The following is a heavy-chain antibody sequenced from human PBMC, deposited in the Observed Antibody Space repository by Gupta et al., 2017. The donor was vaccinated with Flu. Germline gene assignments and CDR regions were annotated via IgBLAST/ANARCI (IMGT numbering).Heavy chain of an antibody. J-gene: IGHJ3*02. Sequence: EVQVVESGGGLVQPGRSLRLSCVTSGFNFDDYAMHWVRQAPGKGLEWVSGISWNSDKVGYADSVKGRFTISRDNATNSLFLQMNSLSAEDTALYYCAKDIGILFDAFDIWGQGTMVTVSS. CDR3: AKDIGILFDAFDI. CDR2: ISWNSDKV. V-gene: IGHV3-9*01. CDR1: GFNFDDYA.